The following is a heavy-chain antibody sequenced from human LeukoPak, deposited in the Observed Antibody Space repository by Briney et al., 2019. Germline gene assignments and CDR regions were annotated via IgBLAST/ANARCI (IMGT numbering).Heavy chain of an antibody. CDR2: IYYSGST. D-gene: IGHD5-18*01. Sequence: PSETLSLTCTVSGGSISSYYWSWIRQPPGKGLEWIGYIYYSGSTNYNPSFKSRVTISVDTSKNQFSLKLSSVTAADTAVYYCARDLGVMVRAFDIWGQGTMVTVSS. J-gene: IGHJ3*02. CDR3: ARDLGVMVRAFDI. V-gene: IGHV4-59*01. CDR1: GGSISSYY.